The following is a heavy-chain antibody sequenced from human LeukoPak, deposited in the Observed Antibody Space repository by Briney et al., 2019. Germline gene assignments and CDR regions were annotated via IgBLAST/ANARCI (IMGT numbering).Heavy chain of an antibody. CDR1: GYSISSHYF. J-gene: IGHJ4*02. D-gene: IGHD1-26*01. CDR3: ARVKVGTTSGFDS. CDR2: IDHSGTT. V-gene: IGHV4-38-2*01. Sequence: SETLSLTCAVSGYSISSHYFWGWIRQPPGKGLEWIGSIDHSGTTYYNPSLKSRVTISVDTSKNQLSLKLSSVTASDTAVYYCARVKVGTTSGFDSWGEGTPVTVSS.